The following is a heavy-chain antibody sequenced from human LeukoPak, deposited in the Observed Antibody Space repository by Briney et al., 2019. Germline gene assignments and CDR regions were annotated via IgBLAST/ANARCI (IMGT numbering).Heavy chain of an antibody. Sequence: PGRSLRLSCGAPGFTFSSYGMHWVRQAPGKGLERVAVISYDGSNKYYADSVKGRSTISRDNSKNTLYLQMNSLRAEDTAVYYCAKDVSGEMYYFDYWGQGTLVTVSS. CDR2: ISYDGSNK. V-gene: IGHV3-30*18. CDR3: AKDVSGEMYYFDY. CDR1: GFTFSSYG. D-gene: IGHD7-27*01. J-gene: IGHJ4*02.